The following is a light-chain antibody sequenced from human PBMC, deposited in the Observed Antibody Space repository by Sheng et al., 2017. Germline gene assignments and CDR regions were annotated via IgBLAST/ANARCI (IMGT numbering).Light chain of an antibody. J-gene: IGLJ2*01. CDR1: DSNIGSNF. Sequence: QSVLTQPPSVSGAPGQKVTISCSGGDSNIGSNFVSWYQQLPGTAPKLLIYDDDKRPSGIPARFSASKSGTSATLAISGLQTGDEADYYCVTWDHSLAADVVFGGGTRVTVL. CDR2: DDD. CDR3: VTWDHSLAADVV. V-gene: IGLV1-51*01.